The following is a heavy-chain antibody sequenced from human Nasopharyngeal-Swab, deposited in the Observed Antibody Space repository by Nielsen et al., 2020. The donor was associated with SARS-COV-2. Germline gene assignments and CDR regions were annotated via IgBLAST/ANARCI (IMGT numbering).Heavy chain of an antibody. D-gene: IGHD6-19*01. J-gene: IGHJ6*02. CDR1: GGTFSSYA. CDR3: ARGTSIAVPEPPYYYDMDV. V-gene: IGHV1-69*13. Sequence: SVKVSCKASGGTFSSYAISWVRQAPGQGLEWMGGIIPIFGTANYAQKFQGRVTITADESTSTAYMELSSLRSEDTAVYYCARGTSIAVPEPPYYYDMDVWGQGTTVTVSS. CDR2: IIPIFGTA.